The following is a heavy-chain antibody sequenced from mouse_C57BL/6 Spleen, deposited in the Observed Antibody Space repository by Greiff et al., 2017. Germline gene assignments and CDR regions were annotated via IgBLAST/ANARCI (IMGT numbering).Heavy chain of an antibody. CDR1: GYTFTSYW. Sequence: QVQLQQPGAELVRPGSSVKLSCKASGYTFTSYWMDWVKQRPGQGLEWIGNIYPSDSETHYNQKFKDKATLTVDKSSSTAYMQLSSLTSEDSAVXYCARGAPGSYWYFDVWGTGTTVTVSS. J-gene: IGHJ1*03. V-gene: IGHV1-61*01. CDR2: IYPSDSET. CDR3: ARGAPGSYWYFDV.